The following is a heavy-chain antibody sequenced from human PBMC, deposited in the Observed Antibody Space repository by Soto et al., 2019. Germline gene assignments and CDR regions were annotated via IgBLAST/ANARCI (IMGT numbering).Heavy chain of an antibody. D-gene: IGHD3-16*01. V-gene: IGHV3-48*02. Sequence: EVQLVESGGGLVQPEVSLRLSCAASGFTFSSYSMNWVRQAPGKGLEWVSYISSSSTIYYADSVKGRFTISRDNAKSSLYLQMNSLRDEDTAVYYCARGSTWGTAWFDPWGQGTLVTVSS. CDR2: ISSSSTI. J-gene: IGHJ5*02. CDR1: GFTFSSYS. CDR3: ARGSTWGTAWFDP.